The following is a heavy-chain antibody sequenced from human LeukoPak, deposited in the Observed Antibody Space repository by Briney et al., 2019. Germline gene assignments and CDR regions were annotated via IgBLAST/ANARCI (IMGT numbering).Heavy chain of an antibody. D-gene: IGHD2-21*02. V-gene: IGHV3-30*02. CDR3: AKDPAYCGGDCYFDY. CDR1: GFTFSSYG. CDR2: IRYDGSNK. J-gene: IGHJ4*02. Sequence: GGSLRLSCAASGFTFSSYGMHWVRQAPGKGLEWVAFIRYDGSNKYYADSVKGRFTISRDNSKNTLYLQMNSLRAEDTAVYYCAKDPAYCGGDCYFDYWGQGTLVTVSS.